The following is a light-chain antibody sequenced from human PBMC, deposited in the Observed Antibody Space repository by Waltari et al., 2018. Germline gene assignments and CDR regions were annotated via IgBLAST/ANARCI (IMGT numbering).Light chain of an antibody. CDR1: ADNVDILYL. J-gene: IGLJ1*01. V-gene: IGLV2-23*02. CDR2: DIT. CDR3: CSFAGYGIYV. Sequence: QSALTQPASVSGSLGQSITISCSETADNVDILYLVSWYQPHPGRAPRLLLYDITQRPSGISDRFSGSKSGKTASLTISGLQAEDEADYYCCSFAGYGIYVFGSGTHVTVL.